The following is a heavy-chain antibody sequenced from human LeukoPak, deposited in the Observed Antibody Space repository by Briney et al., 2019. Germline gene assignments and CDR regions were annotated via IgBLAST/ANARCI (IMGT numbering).Heavy chain of an antibody. V-gene: IGHV3-21*01. CDR1: GFTFSNHS. CDR2: ISSSSSYI. CDR3: ARDMRFLEWLLLPWFDP. Sequence: PGGAPRPSRAAPGFTFSNHSMKLVRPGPGEGVEWGSSISSSSSYIYYADSVKGRFTISRDNAKNSLYLQMNSLRAEDTAVYYCARDMRFLEWLLLPWFDPWGQGTLVTVSS. J-gene: IGHJ5*02. D-gene: IGHD3-3*01.